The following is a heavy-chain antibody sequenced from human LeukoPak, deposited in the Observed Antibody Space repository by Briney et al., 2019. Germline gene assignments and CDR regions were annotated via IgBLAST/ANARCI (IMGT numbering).Heavy chain of an antibody. CDR1: GFTFSSHW. Sequence: PGGSLRLSCAASGFTFSSHWMHWVRQAPGKGLVWVSYISGDGSRTTYADSVKGRFTISRDNSRNTLYLQMNSLSAEDTAVYYCAKDAAGPEYWGQGTLVTVSS. J-gene: IGHJ4*02. V-gene: IGHV3-74*01. D-gene: IGHD6-13*01. CDR3: AKDAAGPEY. CDR2: ISGDGSRT.